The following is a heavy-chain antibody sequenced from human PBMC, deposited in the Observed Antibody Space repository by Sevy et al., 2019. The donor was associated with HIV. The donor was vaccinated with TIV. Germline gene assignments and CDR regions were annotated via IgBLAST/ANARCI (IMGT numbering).Heavy chain of an antibody. CDR1: GHDLTELS. CDR2: FDPDKGKT. V-gene: IGHV1-24*01. CDR3: AIVYPWGI. J-gene: IGHJ4*02. Sequence: ASVKVSCKVSGHDLTELSMQWVRQAPGKGPEWMGGFDPDKGKTVYAQKFQGRVTVTEDISRDTVSMQLRSLKSEDTATYYCAIVYPWGIWGQGTQVTVSS. D-gene: IGHD3-16*01.